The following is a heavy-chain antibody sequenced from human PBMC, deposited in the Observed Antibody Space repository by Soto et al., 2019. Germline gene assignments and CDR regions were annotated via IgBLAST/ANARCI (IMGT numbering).Heavy chain of an antibody. J-gene: IGHJ4*02. V-gene: IGHV4-31*03. CDR1: GASIGSGGYY. Sequence: PSETLSLTCTVSGASIGSGGYYWSWIRQYPGEGLVWIGHIYDSGRTYYNPSLESRVSISIDTSKNEFSLTLTSVTAADTAVYYCARLTTIITGAFDDWGLGTVVTVSS. CDR2: IYDSGRT. CDR3: ARLTTIITGAFDD. D-gene: IGHD7-27*01.